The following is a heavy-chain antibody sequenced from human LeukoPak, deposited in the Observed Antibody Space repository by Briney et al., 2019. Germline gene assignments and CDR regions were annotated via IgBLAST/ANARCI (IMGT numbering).Heavy chain of an antibody. CDR1: GGSISSYY. J-gene: IGHJ6*03. Sequence: SETLSLTCTVSGGSISSYYWSWIRQPPGKGLGWIGYIYYSGSTNYNPSLKSRVTISVDTSKNQFSLKLSSVTAADTAVYYCARGSFWRGYYYYYYYMDVWGKGTTVTVSS. CDR3: ARGSFWRGYYYYYYYMDV. V-gene: IGHV4-59*01. D-gene: IGHD3-3*01. CDR2: IYYSGST.